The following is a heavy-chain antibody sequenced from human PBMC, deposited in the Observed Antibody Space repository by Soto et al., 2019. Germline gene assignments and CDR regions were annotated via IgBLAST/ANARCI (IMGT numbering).Heavy chain of an antibody. D-gene: IGHD2-2*01. CDR1: GFTFSSYA. CDR2: ISGSGGST. Sequence: PGGSLRLSCAASGFTFSSYAMSWVRQAPGKGLEWVSAISGSGGSTYYADSVKGRFTISRDNSKNTLYLQMNSLRAEDTAVYYCAKDLVVVPAARRYNWFDPWGQGTLVTVSS. CDR3: AKDLVVVPAARRYNWFDP. V-gene: IGHV3-23*01. J-gene: IGHJ5*02.